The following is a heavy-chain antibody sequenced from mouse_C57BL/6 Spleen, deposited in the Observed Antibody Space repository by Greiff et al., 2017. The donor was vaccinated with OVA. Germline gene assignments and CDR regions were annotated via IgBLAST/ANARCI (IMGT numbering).Heavy chain of an antibody. CDR3: ARDAPDGYYVDY. CDR2: SRNKANDYTT. D-gene: IGHD2-3*01. CDR1: GFTFSDFY. V-gene: IGHV7-1*01. Sequence: DVKLVESGGGLVQSGRSLRLSCATSGFTFSDFYMEWVRQAPGKGLEWIAASRNKANDYTTEYSASVKGRFIVSRDTSQSILYLQMNALRAEDTAIYYCARDAPDGYYVDYWGQGTTLTVSS. J-gene: IGHJ2*01.